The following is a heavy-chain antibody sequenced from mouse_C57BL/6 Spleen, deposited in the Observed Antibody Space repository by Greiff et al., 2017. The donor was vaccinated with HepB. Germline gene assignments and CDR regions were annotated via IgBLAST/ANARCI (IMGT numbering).Heavy chain of an antibody. Sequence: QVQLQQSGAELVRPGASVTLSCKASGYTFTDYEMHWVKQTPVHGLEWIGAIDPETGGTAYNQKFKGKAILTADKSSSTAYMELRSLTSGDSAVYYCTRRVLYFDYWGQGTTLTVSS. CDR3: TRRVLYFDY. V-gene: IGHV1-15*01. CDR2: IDPETGGT. CDR1: GYTFTDYE. J-gene: IGHJ2*01.